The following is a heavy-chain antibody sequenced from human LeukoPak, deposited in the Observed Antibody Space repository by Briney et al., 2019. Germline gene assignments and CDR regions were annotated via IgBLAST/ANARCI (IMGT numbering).Heavy chain of an antibody. CDR3: ARPSPRSIAAECLDY. J-gene: IGHJ4*02. CDR1: GFTFSSYG. CDR2: IWYDGSNK. Sequence: PGGSLRLSCAASGFTFSSYGMHWVRQAPGKGLEWVAVIWYDGSNKYYADSVKGRFTISRDNSKNTLYLQMNSLRAEDTAVYYCARPSPRSIAAECLDYWGQGTLVTASS. V-gene: IGHV3-33*01. D-gene: IGHD6-6*01.